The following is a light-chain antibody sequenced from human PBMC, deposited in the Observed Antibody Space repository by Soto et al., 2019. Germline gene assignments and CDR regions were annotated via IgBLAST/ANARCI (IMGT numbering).Light chain of an antibody. V-gene: IGKV3-11*01. Sequence: EVVLTQSPATLSLSPGERASLFCRASQSVSNSLAWYQQKPGQAPRLLIYDASNRATGIPARFSGGGSGTDFTLTISRVEPEDFAVYHCQQFASSPLTFGQGTKVDIK. CDR1: QSVSNS. CDR2: DAS. J-gene: IGKJ1*01. CDR3: QQFASSPLT.